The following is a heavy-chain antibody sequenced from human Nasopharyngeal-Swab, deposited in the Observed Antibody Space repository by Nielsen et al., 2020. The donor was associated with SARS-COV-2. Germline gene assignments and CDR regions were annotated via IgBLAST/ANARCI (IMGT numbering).Heavy chain of an antibody. D-gene: IGHD2-15*01. J-gene: IGHJ4*02. CDR1: GFTFSDSA. CDR3: TRCGGGCYSGSDY. CDR2: VRRKGNNYAT. Sequence: GGSLRLSCAASGFTFSDSAIHWVRQASGKGLEWVARVRRKGNNYATAYSASVKGRFIIFRDDPTNTAYLQMNSLKTEDTAMYYCTRCGGGCYSGSDYWGQGTLVTVSS. V-gene: IGHV3-73*01.